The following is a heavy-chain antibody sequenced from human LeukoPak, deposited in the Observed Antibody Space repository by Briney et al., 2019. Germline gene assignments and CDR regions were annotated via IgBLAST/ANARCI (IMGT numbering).Heavy chain of an antibody. Sequence: GVSLRLSCAASGFTFGSYWMNWARQAPGKGLEWVASINHNGNVNYYVDSVKGRFTISRDNAKNSLYLQMSNLRAEDTAVYFCARGGGLDVWGQGATVTVSS. J-gene: IGHJ6*02. D-gene: IGHD3-16*01. V-gene: IGHV3-7*03. CDR1: GFTFGSYW. CDR2: INHNGNVN. CDR3: ARGGGLDV.